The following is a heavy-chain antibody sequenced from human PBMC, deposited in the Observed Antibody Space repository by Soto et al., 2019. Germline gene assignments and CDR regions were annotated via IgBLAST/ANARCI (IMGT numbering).Heavy chain of an antibody. CDR1: GGSISSSNW. D-gene: IGHD2-21*02. CDR2: IYQSGST. J-gene: IGHJ6*02. Sequence: QVQLQESGPGLVKPSGTLSLTCAVSGGSISSSNWWSWVRQPPGKGLEWIGEIYQSGSTHYNPSLKSRVTIPVETSKNQFSLKLSSVTAAVTAVYYCARQSGDYAEYYNGMDVRGQGTTVTVFS. V-gene: IGHV4-4*02. CDR3: ARQSGDYAEYYNGMDV.